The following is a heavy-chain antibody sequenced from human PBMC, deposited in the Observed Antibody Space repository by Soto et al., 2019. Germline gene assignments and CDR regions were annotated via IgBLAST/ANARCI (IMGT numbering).Heavy chain of an antibody. D-gene: IGHD5-18*01. CDR1: GCTFSSYA. J-gene: IGHJ4*02. CDR3: ARAPRGYSYSYYFDY. V-gene: IGHV1-69*13. Sequence: SVKVSCKASGCTFSSYAISWVRQAPGQGLEWMGGIIPIFGTANYAQKFQGRVTITADESTSTAYMELSSLRSEDTAVYYCARAPRGYSYSYYFDYWGQGTLVTVSS. CDR2: IIPIFGTA.